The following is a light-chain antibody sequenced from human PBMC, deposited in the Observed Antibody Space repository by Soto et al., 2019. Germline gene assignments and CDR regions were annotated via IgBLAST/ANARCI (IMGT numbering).Light chain of an antibody. CDR3: QSYDSSLSGVV. V-gene: IGLV1-40*01. CDR1: SSNIGAGYD. J-gene: IGLJ2*01. CDR2: GNS. Sequence: QSVLTQPPSVSGAPGQRVTNSCTGSSSNIGAGYDVHGYQQLPGTAPKLLIYGNSTRPSGVPDRFSGSKSGTSASLAITGLQAEDEADYYCQSYDSSLSGVVFGGGTKLTVL.